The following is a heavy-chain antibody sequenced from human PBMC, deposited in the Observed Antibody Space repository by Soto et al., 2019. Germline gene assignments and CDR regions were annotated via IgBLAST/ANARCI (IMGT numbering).Heavy chain of an antibody. V-gene: IGHV3-33*01. CDR3: ARGNGHISGYFDY. CDR1: GFNFNSYG. J-gene: IGHJ4*02. Sequence: QVQLVESGGGEVQPGRSLRLSCAASGFNFNSYGMHWARQAPGNGLEWVAVIWYDGSKKFYGDSVRGRFTISRDNSKNTVSLQMDSLRVEDTAVYYCARGNGHISGYFDYWGQGALVTVSS. CDR2: IWYDGSKK.